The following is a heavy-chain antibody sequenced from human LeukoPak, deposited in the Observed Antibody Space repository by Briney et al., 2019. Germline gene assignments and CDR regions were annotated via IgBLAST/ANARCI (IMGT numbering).Heavy chain of an antibody. CDR2: ISSSSSYI. CDR3: ARDSCGGDCYSPL. V-gene: IGHV3-21*01. D-gene: IGHD2-21*02. CDR1: GFTFSSYS. Sequence: NAGGSLRLSCAASGFTFSSYSMNWVRQAPGKGLEWVSSISSSSSYIYYADSVKGRFTISRDNAKNSLYLQMNSLRAEDAAVYYCARDSCGGDCYSPLWGQGTMVTVSS. J-gene: IGHJ3*01.